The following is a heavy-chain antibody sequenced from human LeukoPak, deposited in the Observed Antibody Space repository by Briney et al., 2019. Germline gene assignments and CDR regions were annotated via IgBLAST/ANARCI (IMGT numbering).Heavy chain of an antibody. V-gene: IGHV1-18*04. D-gene: IGHD3-10*01. CDR3: ARDGITMVRGVIITGPDFDY. CDR2: INPNSGNT. J-gene: IGHJ4*02. Sequence: ASVKVSCKASGYTFIGYYMHWVRQAPGQGLEWMGWINPNSGNTGYAQKLQGRVTMTTDTSTSTAYMELRSLRSDDTAVYYCARDGITMVRGVIITGPDFDYWGQGTLVTVSS. CDR1: GYTFIGYY.